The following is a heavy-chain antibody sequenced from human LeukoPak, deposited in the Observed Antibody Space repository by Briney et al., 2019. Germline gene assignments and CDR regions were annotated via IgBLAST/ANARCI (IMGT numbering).Heavy chain of an antibody. CDR2: SDQGGST. CDR1: GGSFSGYY. V-gene: IGHV4-34*01. J-gene: IGHJ4*02. D-gene: IGHD3-10*01. Sequence: SETLSLTCAVYGGSFSGYYWSWVRQPPGKGLEWIGESDQGGSTNYNPSLKSRVTITIDTAKNQFSLKLNSVTAADTAVYYCAINDGSGSYYKSDYWGQGTLVTVSS. CDR3: AINDGSGSYYKSDY.